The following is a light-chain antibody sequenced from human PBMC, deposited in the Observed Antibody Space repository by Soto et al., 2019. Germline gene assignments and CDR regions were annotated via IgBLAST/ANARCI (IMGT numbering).Light chain of an antibody. CDR3: CSYTVSGTYV. CDR1: SSDVGGYNY. V-gene: IGLV2-14*01. J-gene: IGLJ1*01. Sequence: QSVLTQPASVCGSPGQSITISCTGTSSDVGGYNYVSWYQQHPGKAPKLMIYAVSNRPSGVSNRFAGSKSGNTATLTLSGLQAEDEADYYCCSYTVSGTYVFGTGTKVTLL. CDR2: AVS.